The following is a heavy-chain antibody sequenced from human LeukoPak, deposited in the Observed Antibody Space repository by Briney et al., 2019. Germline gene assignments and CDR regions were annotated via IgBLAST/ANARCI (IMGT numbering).Heavy chain of an antibody. Sequence: ASVKVSCKASGYIFSDYYMHLVRHAPGRGFEWMGWISRRSGATKIAEKFQGRVTLTRDTSISTAYVELTNLASDDTAVYYCVSGAGVNSDVDSFDYWGQGTLVIVSS. V-gene: IGHV1-2*02. CDR2: ISRRSGAT. J-gene: IGHJ4*02. CDR3: VSGAGVNSDVDSFDY. CDR1: GYIFSDYY. D-gene: IGHD2-21*01.